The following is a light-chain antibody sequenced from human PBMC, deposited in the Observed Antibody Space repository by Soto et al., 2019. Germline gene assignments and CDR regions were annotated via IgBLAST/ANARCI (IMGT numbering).Light chain of an antibody. J-gene: IGLJ3*02. V-gene: IGLV2-8*01. CDR2: EVT. CDR1: RSDVGGYNY. CDR3: SSYAGTFWV. Sequence: QSVLTQPPSASGSPGQSVAISCTGTRSDVGGYNYVSWYQQYPGKAPKLMIYEVTKRPSGVPDRFSGSKSGNTASLTVSGLQAEDEAEYFCSSYAGTFWVFGGGTKLTVL.